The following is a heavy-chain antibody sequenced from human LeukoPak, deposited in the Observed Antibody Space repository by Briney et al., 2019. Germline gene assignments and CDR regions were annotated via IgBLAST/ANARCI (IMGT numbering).Heavy chain of an antibody. CDR3: ARGEMDTAMVTDFDH. CDR1: GGSINSYY. D-gene: IGHD5-18*01. CDR2: IYYSGST. J-gene: IGHJ4*02. Sequence: PSETLSLTCTVSGGSINSYYWNWIRQPPGKGLEWIGYIYYSGSTNYSPSLKSRVTISVDTSKNQFSLKLRSVTAADTAVYYCARGEMDTAMVTDFDHWGQGALVTVSS. V-gene: IGHV4-59*01.